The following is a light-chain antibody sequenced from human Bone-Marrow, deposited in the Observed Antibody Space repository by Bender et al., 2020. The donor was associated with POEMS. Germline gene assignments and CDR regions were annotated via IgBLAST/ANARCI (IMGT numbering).Light chain of an antibody. J-gene: IGLJ3*02. Sequence: QSALTQPASVSAYPGQSITISCTGTNRDVGAYDFVSWYQQHPGKPPKLIIYGYNNRPSGVPDRFSGSKSGNTASLTVSGLQADDEADYYCQSYDNSLGGWVFGGGTKLTVL. CDR2: GYN. CDR1: NRDVGAYDF. CDR3: QSYDNSLGGWV. V-gene: IGLV2-14*03.